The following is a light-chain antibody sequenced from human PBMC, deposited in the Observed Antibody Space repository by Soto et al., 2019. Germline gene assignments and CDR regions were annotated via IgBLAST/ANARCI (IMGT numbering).Light chain of an antibody. CDR1: QSVSDN. CDR3: QQSNNWPYT. V-gene: IGKV3-15*01. Sequence: ELVMTQSPATLSVSPGERATLSCRASQSVSDNLAWYQQKPGQAPRLLIYGASTRATGIPARFSGSGSGTEFTLTISSLQSEDFAVYYCQQSNNWPYTFGQGTKRDIK. CDR2: GAS. J-gene: IGKJ2*01.